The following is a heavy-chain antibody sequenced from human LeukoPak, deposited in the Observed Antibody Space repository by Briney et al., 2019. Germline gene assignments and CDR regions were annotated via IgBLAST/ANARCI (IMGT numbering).Heavy chain of an antibody. J-gene: IGHJ5*02. D-gene: IGHD4-23*01. CDR1: GYTFTSYD. CDR3: ARGTGGIMGRSWFDP. CDR2: MSPNSGNT. V-gene: IGHV1-8*01. Sequence: GASVTVSCKASGYTFTSYDINWVRQAAGQGLEGMGWMSPNSGNTGYAQKFQGRVTMTRNTSISTAYMELSSLRSEDTAVYYCARGTGGIMGRSWFDPWGQGTLVTVSS.